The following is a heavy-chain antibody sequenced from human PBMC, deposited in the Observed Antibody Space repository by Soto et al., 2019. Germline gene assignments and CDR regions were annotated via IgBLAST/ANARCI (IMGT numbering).Heavy chain of an antibody. Sequence: SVKVSCKASGYTFTSYAMHWVRQAPGQRLEWMGRIIPILGIANYAQKFQGRVTITADKSTSTAYMELSSLRSEDTAVYYCAREVVVAATQSGWFDPWGQGTLVTVSS. CDR2: IIPILGIA. V-gene: IGHV1-69*04. J-gene: IGHJ5*02. D-gene: IGHD2-15*01. CDR1: GYTFTSYA. CDR3: AREVVVAATQSGWFDP.